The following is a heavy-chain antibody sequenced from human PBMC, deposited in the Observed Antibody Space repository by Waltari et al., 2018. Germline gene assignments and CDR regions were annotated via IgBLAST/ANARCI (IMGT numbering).Heavy chain of an antibody. V-gene: IGHV1-3*01. D-gene: IGHD6-13*01. Sequence: QVQLVQSGAEVKKPGASVKVSCKASGYTFTSYAMHWVRQAPGQRLEWMGWINAVNGNTKYSQKFQGRVTITRDTSASTAYMELSSLRSEDTAVYYCARDSRAAAGTNWFDPWGQGTLVTVSS. J-gene: IGHJ5*02. CDR1: GYTFTSYA. CDR3: ARDSRAAAGTNWFDP. CDR2: INAVNGNT.